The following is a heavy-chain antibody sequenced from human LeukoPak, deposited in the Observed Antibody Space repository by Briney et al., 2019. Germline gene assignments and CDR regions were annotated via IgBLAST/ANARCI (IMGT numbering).Heavy chain of an antibody. CDR1: GFTFSSYA. J-gene: IGHJ4*02. CDR3: ARDSSYVVVTANVDY. Sequence: GGSLRLSCAASGFTFSSYAMHWVRQAPGKGLEWVAVISYDGSNKYYADSVKGRFTISRDNSKNTLYLQMNSLRAEDTAVYYCARDSSYVVVTANVDYWGQGTLVTVSS. D-gene: IGHD2-21*02. CDR2: ISYDGSNK. V-gene: IGHV3-30-3*01.